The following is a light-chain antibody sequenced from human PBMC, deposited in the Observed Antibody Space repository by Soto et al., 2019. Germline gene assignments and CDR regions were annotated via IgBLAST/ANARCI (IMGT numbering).Light chain of an antibody. CDR1: SSDIGAYNF. V-gene: IGLV2-14*03. J-gene: IGLJ2*01. CDR2: DVN. Sequence: QSVLTQPASVSGSPGQSITISCTGTSSDIGAYNFVSWYQQHPGKAPKLMLYDVNIRPSGVSNRFSGSKSGNPASLTISGFQAEDAADYYCTSLTTSTTMIFSGGTQLTVL. CDR3: TSLTTSTTMI.